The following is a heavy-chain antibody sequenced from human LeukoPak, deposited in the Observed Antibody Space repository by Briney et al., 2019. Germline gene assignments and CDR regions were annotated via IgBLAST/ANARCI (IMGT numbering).Heavy chain of an antibody. V-gene: IGHV4-59*01. CDR2: IYYSGST. CDR3: ARGWNVDTAMVRFDP. Sequence: SETLSLTCTVSGGSISSYYWSWIRQPPGKGLEWIGYIYYSGSTNYNPSLKSRVTISVDTSKNQFSLKLSSVTAADTAVYYCARGWNVDTAMVRFDPWGQGTLVTVSS. CDR1: GGSISSYY. J-gene: IGHJ5*02. D-gene: IGHD5-18*01.